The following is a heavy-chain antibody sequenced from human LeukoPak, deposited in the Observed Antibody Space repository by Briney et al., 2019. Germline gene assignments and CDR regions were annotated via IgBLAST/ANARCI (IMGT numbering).Heavy chain of an antibody. CDR3: ARDFYASGFYFWFDP. V-gene: IGHV4-4*07. J-gene: IGHJ5*02. Sequence: SETLSLTCTVSGGYTGSHYWSWIRQPAGKGLEWIRRISPSGTTHYNPSLGSRVTMSVDTSNNYFSLRLSSVSAADTAVYYCARDFYASGFYFWFDPWGQGILVTVSS. CDR2: ISPSGTT. D-gene: IGHD2/OR15-2a*01. CDR1: GGYTGSHY.